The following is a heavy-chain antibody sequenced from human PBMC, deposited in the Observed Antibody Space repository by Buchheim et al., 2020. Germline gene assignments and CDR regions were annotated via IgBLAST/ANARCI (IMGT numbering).Heavy chain of an antibody. CDR3: AKDDWFDP. CDR2: ISYDGSKK. Sequence: QVQLVESGGGEVQPGRSLRLSCEASGFTFSSYGMHWVRQAPGKGLEWVAVISYDGSKKYYADSVKGRFTISRDNSKNTLSLQMNSLRGEDTAVYYCAKDDWFDPWGQGTL. V-gene: IGHV3-30*18. CDR1: GFTFSSYG. J-gene: IGHJ5*02.